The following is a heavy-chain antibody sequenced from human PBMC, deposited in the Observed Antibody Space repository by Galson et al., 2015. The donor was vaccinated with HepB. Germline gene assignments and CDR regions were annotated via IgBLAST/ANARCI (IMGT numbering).Heavy chain of an antibody. J-gene: IGHJ4*02. CDR1: GGSISSSSYY. Sequence: TLSLTCTVSGGSISSSSYYWGWIRQPPGRGLEWIGSIYYSGSTYYNPSPKSRFTISVDTSKNQFSLKLSSVTAADTAVYYCATTVLEWLLMFDYWGQGTLVTVSS. V-gene: IGHV4-39*01. D-gene: IGHD3-3*01. CDR2: IYYSGST. CDR3: ATTVLEWLLMFDY.